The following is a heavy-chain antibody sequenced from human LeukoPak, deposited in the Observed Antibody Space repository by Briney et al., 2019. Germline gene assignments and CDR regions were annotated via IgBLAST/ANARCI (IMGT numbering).Heavy chain of an antibody. Sequence: ASVKVSCKASGYTFTSYGISWVRQAPGQGLEWMGWISAYKGNTNYAQKLQGRVTMTTDTSTRTAYMELRSLRSDDTAVYYCARGGLEWLFSGNWFDPWGEGTLVTVSS. D-gene: IGHD3-3*01. J-gene: IGHJ5*02. CDR3: ARGGLEWLFSGNWFDP. CDR2: ISAYKGNT. CDR1: GYTFTSYG. V-gene: IGHV1-18*01.